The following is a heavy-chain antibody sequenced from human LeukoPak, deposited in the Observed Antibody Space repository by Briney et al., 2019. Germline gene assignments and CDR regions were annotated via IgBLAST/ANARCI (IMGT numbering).Heavy chain of an antibody. D-gene: IGHD3-16*01. CDR1: GGSISSYY. CDR2: INYSGST. V-gene: IGHV4-59*01. Sequence: PSETLSLTCTVSGGSISSYYWSWIRQPPGKGLEWIGYINYSGSTNYNPSLKSRVTISVDTSKNQFSLKLSSVTAADTAVYYCARDRFDAFDIWGQGTMVTVSS. J-gene: IGHJ3*02. CDR3: ARDRFDAFDI.